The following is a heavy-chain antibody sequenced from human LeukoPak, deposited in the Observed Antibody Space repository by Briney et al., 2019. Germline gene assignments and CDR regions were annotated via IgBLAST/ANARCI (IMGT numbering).Heavy chain of an antibody. CDR1: GFSFSGFD. Sequence: PAGSLRLSCAASGFSFSGFDMNWVRQAPGKGLEWIAHIGTSVNAIYYADSVKGRFTISRDNARDSLFLQMDSLRVEDTAVYYCARDSVWFGDLLNWGQGALVIVST. CDR2: IGTSVNAI. V-gene: IGHV3-48*03. CDR3: ARDSVWFGDLLN. J-gene: IGHJ4*02. D-gene: IGHD3-10*01.